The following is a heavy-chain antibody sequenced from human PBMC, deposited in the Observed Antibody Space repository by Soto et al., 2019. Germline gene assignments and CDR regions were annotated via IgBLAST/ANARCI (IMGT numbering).Heavy chain of an antibody. CDR1: GFTFSSYA. D-gene: IGHD5-12*01. Sequence: GGSLRLSCAASGFTFSSYAMSWVRQAPGKGLEWVAVISYDGSNKYYAESVKGRFTISRDNSKNTLYLQMNSLRAEDTALYYCAKEFRWLQSQLKADYYYGMDVWGQGTTVTVSS. J-gene: IGHJ6*02. CDR2: ISYDGSNK. CDR3: AKEFRWLQSQLKADYYYGMDV. V-gene: IGHV3-30*18.